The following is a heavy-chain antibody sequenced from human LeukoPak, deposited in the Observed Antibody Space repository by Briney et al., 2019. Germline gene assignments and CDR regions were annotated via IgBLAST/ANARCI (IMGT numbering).Heavy chain of an antibody. CDR2: IYYSGST. J-gene: IGHJ6*03. D-gene: IGHD5-24*01. V-gene: IGHV4-59*01. Sequence: SETLSLTCTVSGGSISSYYWTWIRQPPGKGLEWIGYIYYSGSTNYNPSLKSRVTISVDTSKNQFPLKLSSVTAADTAVYYCARGIRDDYNYYYYYYMDVWGKGTTVTVSS. CDR3: ARGIRDDYNYYYYYYMDV. CDR1: GGSISSYY.